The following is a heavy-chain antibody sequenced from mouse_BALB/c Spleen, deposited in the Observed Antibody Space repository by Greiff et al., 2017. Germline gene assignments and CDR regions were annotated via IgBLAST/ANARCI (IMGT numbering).Heavy chain of an antibody. D-gene: IGHD2-2*01. J-gene: IGHJ3*01. CDR3: AREGYGYDVRFAY. CDR2: IDPANGNT. CDR1: GFNIQDTY. Sequence: EVQLVESGAELVKPGASVQLSCTASGFNIQDTYMHWVKQRPEQGLEWIGKIDPANGNTKYDPKFQGKATITADTSSNTAYLQLSSLTSEDTAVYYCAREGYGYDVRFAYWGQGTLVTVSA. V-gene: IGHV14-3*02.